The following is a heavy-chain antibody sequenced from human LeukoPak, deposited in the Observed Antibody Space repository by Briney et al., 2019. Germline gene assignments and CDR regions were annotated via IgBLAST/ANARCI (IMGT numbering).Heavy chain of an antibody. V-gene: IGHV4-59*01. J-gene: IGHJ4*02. CDR3: ARDQEGFDY. CDR1: GGSISSYY. CDR2: IYYSGST. Sequence: SETLSLTCTVSGGSISSYYWSWIRQPPGKGLEWIGYIYYSGSTNYNPSLKSRVTISVDASENQFSLKLNSVTAEDTAVYYCARDQEGFDYWGQGTLVTVSS.